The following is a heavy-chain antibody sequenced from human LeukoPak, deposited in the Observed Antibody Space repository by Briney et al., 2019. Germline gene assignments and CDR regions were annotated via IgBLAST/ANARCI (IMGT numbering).Heavy chain of an antibody. CDR3: AKTPRSNYYDSSDYYSYFDY. CDR1: GFTVSSNY. D-gene: IGHD3-22*01. J-gene: IGHJ4*02. CDR2: IYSGGNT. V-gene: IGHV3-53*01. Sequence: GGSLRLSCAASGFTVSSNYMSWVRQAPGKGLEWVSVIYSGGNTYYTDSVKGRFTISRDNSKNTLYLQMNSLRAEDTAVYYCAKTPRSNYYDSSDYYSYFDYWGQGTLVTVSS.